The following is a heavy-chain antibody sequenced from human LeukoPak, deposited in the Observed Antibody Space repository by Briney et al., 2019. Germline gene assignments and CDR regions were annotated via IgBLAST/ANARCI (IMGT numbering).Heavy chain of an antibody. Sequence: ASVKVSCKASGYTFSSYGITWVRQAPGQGLEWMGWISVYNGNTKSAQNLQGRAIMTTDTSTNTAHMELRSLRSDDTAAYYCARIASDGSGTNHYWGQGTQVIVSS. D-gene: IGHD3-10*01. CDR3: ARIASDGSGTNHY. CDR2: ISVYNGNT. J-gene: IGHJ4*02. CDR1: GYTFSSYG. V-gene: IGHV1-18*01.